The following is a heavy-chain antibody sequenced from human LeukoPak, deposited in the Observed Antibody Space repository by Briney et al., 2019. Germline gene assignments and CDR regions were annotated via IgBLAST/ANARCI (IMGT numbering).Heavy chain of an antibody. CDR1: GFSFSSFW. J-gene: IGHJ1*01. CDR3: AKDDAWGRYKD. D-gene: IGHD3-16*01. Sequence: GGSLRLSCAASGFSFSSFWMHWVRQAPGKGLVWVSGISPSGGITYYTDSVKGRFTISRDNSKNTVSLQMNSLRGEDTAVYYCAKDDAWGRYKDWGQGTLVTVSS. V-gene: IGHV3-23*01. CDR2: ISPSGGIT.